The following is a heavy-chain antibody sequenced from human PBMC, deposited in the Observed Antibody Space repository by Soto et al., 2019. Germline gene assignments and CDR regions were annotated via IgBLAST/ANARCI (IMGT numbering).Heavy chain of an antibody. CDR1: GFTVSSNY. J-gene: IGHJ4*02. D-gene: IGHD3-3*01. CDR3: ARDFYGFWSGTLDY. Sequence: EVQLVESGGGLVQPGGSLRLSCTASGFTVSSNYMNWVRQAPGKGLEWVSVIYSGGSTYYADSVKGRFTISRDNSKNTLDLQMNSLRTEDTAVYHCARDFYGFWSGTLDYWGQGTLVTVSS. V-gene: IGHV3-66*01. CDR2: IYSGGST.